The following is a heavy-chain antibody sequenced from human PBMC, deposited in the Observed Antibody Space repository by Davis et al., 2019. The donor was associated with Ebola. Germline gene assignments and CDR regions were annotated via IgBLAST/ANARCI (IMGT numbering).Heavy chain of an antibody. CDR2: IIPIFGTS. Sequence: AASVKVSCKASRGTFGSYGISWVRQAPGQGLEWMGGIIPIFGTSKYEQKFQDRVTITADESTSTAYLELSSLRSDDTAVYYCARGRPWLWVASPLRFDYWGQGTLVIVSS. CDR1: RGTFGSYG. J-gene: IGHJ4*02. D-gene: IGHD5-12*01. CDR3: ARGRPWLWVASPLRFDY. V-gene: IGHV1-69*13.